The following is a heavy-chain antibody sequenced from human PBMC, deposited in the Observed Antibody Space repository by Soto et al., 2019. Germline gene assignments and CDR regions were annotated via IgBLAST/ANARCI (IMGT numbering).Heavy chain of an antibody. CDR2: ISSSSSYI. D-gene: IGHD3-10*01. J-gene: IGHJ3*02. CDR3: ARDRGGDLKAFDS. Sequence: EVQLVESGGGLVKPGGSLRLSCAASGFTFSSYSMNWVRQAPGKGLEWVSSISSSSSYIYYADSVKGRFTISRDNAKNSLHPQMNSLRAEDTAVYYCARDRGGDLKAFDSWGQGTMVTVYS. V-gene: IGHV3-21*01. CDR1: GFTFSSYS.